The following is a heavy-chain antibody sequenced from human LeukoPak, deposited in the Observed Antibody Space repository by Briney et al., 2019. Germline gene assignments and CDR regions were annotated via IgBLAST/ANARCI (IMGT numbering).Heavy chain of an antibody. CDR3: ARAHLYGSGSRLDY. V-gene: IGHV4-38-2*01. Sequence: PETLSLTCAVSGYSISSGYYWGWIRQPPGKGLEWIGSIYHSGSTYYNPSLKSRDTISVDTSKNQFSLKLSSVTAADTAVYYCARAHLYGSGSRLDYWGQGTLVTVSS. D-gene: IGHD3-10*01. CDR1: GYSISSGYY. J-gene: IGHJ4*02. CDR2: IYHSGST.